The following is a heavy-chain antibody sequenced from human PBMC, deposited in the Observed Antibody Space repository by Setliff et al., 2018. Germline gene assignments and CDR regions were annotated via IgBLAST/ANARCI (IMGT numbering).Heavy chain of an antibody. CDR1: GDSFSDYY. CDR2: MHNSGST. Sequence: SETLSLTCVVYGDSFSDYYWTWIRQSAGKGLEWIGRMHNSGSTNYNSFFQGRVSISVDESKTQFSLNLYSVTAADTATYYCARDKWVLVRTHNYYYVDIWGKGTTVTVSS. V-gene: IGHV4-4*07. CDR3: ARDKWVLVRTHNYYYVDI. D-gene: IGHD3-10*01. J-gene: IGHJ6*03.